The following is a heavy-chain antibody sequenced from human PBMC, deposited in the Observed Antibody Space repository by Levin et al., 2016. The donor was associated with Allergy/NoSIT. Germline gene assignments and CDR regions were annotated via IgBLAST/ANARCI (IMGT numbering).Heavy chain of an antibody. CDR3: AREQDYYGSGSYVAVDY. CDR2: INPNSGGT. V-gene: IGHV1-2*02. Sequence: ASVKVSCKASGYTFTSYGISWVRQAPGQGLEWMGWINPNSGGTNYAQKFQGRVTMTRDTSISTAFMELSRLRSDDTAVYYCAREQDYYGSGSYVAVDYWGQGTLVTVSS. CDR1: GYTFTSYG. D-gene: IGHD3-10*01. J-gene: IGHJ4*02.